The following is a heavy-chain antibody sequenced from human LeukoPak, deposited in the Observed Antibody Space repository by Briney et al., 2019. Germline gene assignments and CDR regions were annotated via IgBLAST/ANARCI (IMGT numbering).Heavy chain of an antibody. CDR2: INPNSGGT. Sequence: ASVKVSCKASGYTFTGYYMHWVRQAPGQGLEWMGWINPNSGGTNYAQKFQGRVTMTRDTSISTAYMELSRLRSDDTAVYYCARMHRYTSLQWFGKDGREVGGKGTTFTVSS. D-gene: IGHD3-10*01. CDR3: ARMHRYTSLQWFGKDGREV. CDR1: GYTFTGYY. J-gene: IGHJ6*04. V-gene: IGHV1-2*02.